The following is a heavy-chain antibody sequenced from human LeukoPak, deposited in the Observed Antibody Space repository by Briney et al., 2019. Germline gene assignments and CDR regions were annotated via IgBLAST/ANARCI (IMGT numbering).Heavy chain of an antibody. CDR2: ISGSSSYI. CDR1: GFTFSSYS. Sequence: GGSLRLSCAASGFTFSSYSMNWVRQAPGKGLEWVSSISGSSSYIYYADSVKGRFTISRDNAKNSLYLQMNSLRAEDTAVYYCARDQYDFWFFDYWGQGTLVTVSS. V-gene: IGHV3-21*01. CDR3: ARDQYDFWFFDY. J-gene: IGHJ4*02. D-gene: IGHD3-3*01.